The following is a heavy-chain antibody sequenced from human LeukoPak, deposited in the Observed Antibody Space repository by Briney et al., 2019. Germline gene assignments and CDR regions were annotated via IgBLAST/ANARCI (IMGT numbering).Heavy chain of an antibody. CDR2: IQYSGST. J-gene: IGHJ4*02. Sequence: SETLSLTCTVSGGSISNYYWSWIRQPPGKELEWIGNIQYSGSTNCHPSLKSRVTISVDTSKKQFSLKLSSVTAADTAVYYCARGSGSFDYWGQGTLVTVSS. V-gene: IGHV4-59*08. CDR3: ARGSGSFDY. CDR1: GGSISNYY. D-gene: IGHD1-26*01.